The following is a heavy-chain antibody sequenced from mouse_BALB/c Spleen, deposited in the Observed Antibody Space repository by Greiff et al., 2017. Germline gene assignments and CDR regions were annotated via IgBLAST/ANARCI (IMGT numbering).Heavy chain of an antibody. Sequence: EVKLVESGGGLVQPGGSRKLSCAASGFTFSDYGMAWVRQAPGKGPEWVAFISNLAYSIYYADTVTGRFTISRENAKNTLYLEMSSLRSEDTAMYYCARGVVANRYWYFDVWGAGTTVTVSS. CDR2: ISNLAYSI. V-gene: IGHV5-15*02. CDR1: GFTFSDYG. J-gene: IGHJ1*01. D-gene: IGHD1-1*01. CDR3: ARGVVANRYWYFDV.